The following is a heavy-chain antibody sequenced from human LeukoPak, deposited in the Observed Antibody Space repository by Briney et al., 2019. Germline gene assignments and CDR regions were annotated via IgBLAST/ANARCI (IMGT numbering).Heavy chain of an antibody. V-gene: IGHV1-2*02. D-gene: IGHD6-13*01. CDR1: GYTFTGYY. CDR3: ASSARSWSSLFFQH. Sequence: ASVKVSCKASGYTFTGYYMHWVRQAPGQGLEWMGWINPNSGGTNYAQKFQGRATMTRDTSISTAYMELSRLRSDDTAVYYCASSARSWSSLFFQHWGQGTLVTVSS. J-gene: IGHJ1*01. CDR2: INPNSGGT.